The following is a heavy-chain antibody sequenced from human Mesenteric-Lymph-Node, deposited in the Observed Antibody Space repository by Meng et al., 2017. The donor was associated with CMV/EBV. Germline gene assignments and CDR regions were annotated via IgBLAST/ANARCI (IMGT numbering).Heavy chain of an antibody. Sequence: ASVKVSCKASGYSFIDYFMHWVRQAPGQGLEWMGWINPNSGGTNYAQKFQGRVTMTRDTSISTAYMELSRLRSDDTAVYYCARGDYDLYFGMDVWGQGTTVTVS. J-gene: IGHJ6*02. V-gene: IGHV1-2*02. CDR1: GYSFIDYF. D-gene: IGHD3/OR15-3a*01. CDR3: ARGDYDLYFGMDV. CDR2: INPNSGGT.